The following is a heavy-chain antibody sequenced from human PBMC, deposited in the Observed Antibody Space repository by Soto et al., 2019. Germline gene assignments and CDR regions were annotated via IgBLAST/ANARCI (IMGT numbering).Heavy chain of an antibody. V-gene: IGHV3-30*03. CDR1: GFAFGTHG. Sequence: LRLSCAASGFAFGTHGMHWVRQAPGKGLEWVALTSYDGSNNYYGDSVKGRFTISRDNSKSTLYLQMNSLRADDTAIYFCATYTSGALFDSWGQGTLVTVSS. CDR3: ATYTSGALFDS. J-gene: IGHJ4*02. D-gene: IGHD6-19*01. CDR2: TSYDGSNN.